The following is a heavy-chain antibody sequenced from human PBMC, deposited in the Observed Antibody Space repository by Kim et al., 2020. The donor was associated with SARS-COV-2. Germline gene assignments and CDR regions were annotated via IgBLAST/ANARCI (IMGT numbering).Heavy chain of an antibody. V-gene: IGHV3-23*01. J-gene: IGHJ3*01. CDR1: GFSFRSYA. D-gene: IGHD3-3*01. CDR3: AKDRTKGQGPPLRFLQWFPHDTFDV. Sequence: GGSLRLSCVAAGFSFRSYAMNWVRQAPGKGLEWVSVISGNGDITYYADSVKGRFTISRDNSKNTLFLQMNSLRAEDTAMYFCAKDRTKGQGPPLRFLQWFPHDTFDVWGQETMVTVSS. CDR2: ISGNGDIT.